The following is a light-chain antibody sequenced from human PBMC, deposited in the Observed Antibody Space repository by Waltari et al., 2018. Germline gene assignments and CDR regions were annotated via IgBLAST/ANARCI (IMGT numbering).Light chain of an antibody. CDR3: QSYDSSNHGV. J-gene: IGLJ3*02. Sequence: NFMLTQPHSVSESPGKTVTISCTGSSGRIASNYVQRYQQRPGSAPSVVIYEDNQRPAGVPDRFSGSIDSSSNSASLTISGLKTEDEADYYCQSYDSSNHGVFGGGTKLTVL. V-gene: IGLV6-57*02. CDR2: EDN. CDR1: SGRIASNY.